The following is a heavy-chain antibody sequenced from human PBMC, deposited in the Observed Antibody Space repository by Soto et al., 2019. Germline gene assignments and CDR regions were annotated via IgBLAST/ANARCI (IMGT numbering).Heavy chain of an antibody. CDR2: IYHSGST. D-gene: IGHD5-12*01. CDR3: ARGGVATPPGRVYYFDY. J-gene: IGHJ4*02. Sequence: SATLSLTCAGSGYAISSGYYWGWIRQPPWKGLEWIGSIYHSGSTYYNPSLKSRVTISVDTSKNQFSLKLSSVTAADTAVYYCARGGVATPPGRVYYFDYWGQGTLVTVSS. CDR1: GYAISSGYY. V-gene: IGHV4-38-2*01.